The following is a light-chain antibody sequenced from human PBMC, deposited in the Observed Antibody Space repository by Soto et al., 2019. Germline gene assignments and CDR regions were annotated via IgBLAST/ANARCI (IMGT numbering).Light chain of an antibody. J-gene: IGKJ1*01. CDR3: QQGYSTPRT. Sequence: DIQMTQSPSSLSASVGDRVTITCRASQSISSYLNWYQQKPGKDPKLMIYAASRLQSGVPSSFSGSGPMKDFTLTISSLQPEDFATYYCQQGYSTPRTFGQGTKVEIK. V-gene: IGKV1-39*01. CDR2: AAS. CDR1: QSISSY.